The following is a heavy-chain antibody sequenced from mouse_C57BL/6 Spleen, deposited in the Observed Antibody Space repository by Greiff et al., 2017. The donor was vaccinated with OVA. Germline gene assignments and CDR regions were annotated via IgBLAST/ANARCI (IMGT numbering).Heavy chain of an antibody. D-gene: IGHD5-5*01. CDR3: ARSPLPPPYYFDY. V-gene: IGHV1-4*01. J-gene: IGHJ2*01. CDR1: GYTFTSYT. CDR2: INPSSGYT. Sequence: QVQLQQSGAELARPGASVKMSCKASGYTFTSYTMHWVKQRPGQGLEWIGYINPSSGYTKYNQKFKDKATLTADKSSSTAYMQLSSLTSEDSAVYYGARSPLPPPYYFDYWGQGTTLTVSS.